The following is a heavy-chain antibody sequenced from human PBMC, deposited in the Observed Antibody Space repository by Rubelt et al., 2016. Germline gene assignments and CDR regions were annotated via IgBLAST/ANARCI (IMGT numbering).Heavy chain of an antibody. CDR1: GFTFSTYA. V-gene: IGHV3-23*04. Sequence: EVQLVESGGGLVNPGGSLRLSCAASGFTFSTYAMSWVRQAPGKGLEWVSAISTSGGSTYYADSVKGRFTISRDNSKNTLYLQMNSLRAEDTAVYYCAKELSGSYCYFQHWGQGTLVTVSS. CDR2: ISTSGGST. J-gene: IGHJ1*01. CDR3: AKELSGSYCYFQH. D-gene: IGHD1-26*01.